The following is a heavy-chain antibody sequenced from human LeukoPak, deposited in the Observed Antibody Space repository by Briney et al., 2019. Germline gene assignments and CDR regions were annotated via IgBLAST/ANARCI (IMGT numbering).Heavy chain of an antibody. D-gene: IGHD2-2*01. J-gene: IGHJ6*02. CDR2: IYSGGST. V-gene: IGHV3-66*01. CDR1: GFTFSTYG. Sequence: GGSLRLSCAASGFTFSTYGLHWVRQAPRNGLHWVSVIYSGGSTYYADSVKGRFTISRDNSKNTLYLQMNSLRAEDTAVYYCARDPSTSWDIGYYGMDVWGQGTTVTVSS. CDR3: ARDPSTSWDIGYYGMDV.